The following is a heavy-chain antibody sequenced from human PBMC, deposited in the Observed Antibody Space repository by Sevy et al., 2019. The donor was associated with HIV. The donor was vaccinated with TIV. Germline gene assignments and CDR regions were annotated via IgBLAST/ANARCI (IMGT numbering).Heavy chain of an antibody. Sequence: SQTLSLTCAISGDCVSSNSAAWNWIRQSPSRGLEWLGSTYYRSKWSNDYAVSVKSRITINPDTSKNQFSLQVNSVTTXDMAVYYCAREIKVAIYDISTVYYNDWGSVDAFDIWSQGTMVTVSS. CDR2: TYYRSKWSN. CDR1: GDCVSSNSAA. D-gene: IGHD3-9*01. CDR3: AREIKVAIYDISTVYYNDWGSVDAFDI. J-gene: IGHJ3*02. V-gene: IGHV6-1*01.